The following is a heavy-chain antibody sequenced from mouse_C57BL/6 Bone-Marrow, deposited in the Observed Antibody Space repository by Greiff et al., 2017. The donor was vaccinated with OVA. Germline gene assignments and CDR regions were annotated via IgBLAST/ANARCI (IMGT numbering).Heavy chain of an antibody. Sequence: VQLQQPGTELVKPGASVKLSCKASGYTFTSYWMHWVKQRPGQGLEWIGNINPSNGGTNYNEKFKSKATLTVDKSSSTAYLQLSSLPSEDSAVYDCAGGGLRPTWFGYWGQGTLVTVSA. CDR3: AGGGLRPTWFGY. CDR2: INPSNGGT. CDR1: GYTFTSYW. V-gene: IGHV1-53*01. D-gene: IGHD2-2*01. J-gene: IGHJ3*01.